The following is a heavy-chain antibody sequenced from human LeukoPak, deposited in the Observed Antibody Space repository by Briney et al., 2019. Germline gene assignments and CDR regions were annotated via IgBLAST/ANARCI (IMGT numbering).Heavy chain of an antibody. Sequence: GGSLRLSCAASGFTFSDYYMSWIRQAPGKGLEWVSYISSSGSTIYYADSVKGRFTISRDNAKNSLYLQMNSLRAEDTAVYYCVSPTQLLWFGELASYGMDVWGQGTTVTVSS. CDR2: ISSSGSTI. D-gene: IGHD3-10*01. J-gene: IGHJ6*02. V-gene: IGHV3-11*01. CDR3: VSPTQLLWFGELASYGMDV. CDR1: GFTFSDYY.